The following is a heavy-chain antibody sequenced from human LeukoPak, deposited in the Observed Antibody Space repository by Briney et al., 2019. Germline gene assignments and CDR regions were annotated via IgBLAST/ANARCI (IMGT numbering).Heavy chain of an antibody. CDR3: ARDYILLWFGELLSETDAFDI. J-gene: IGHJ3*02. Sequence: GGSLRLSCAASGFTFKTYWMSWVRQAPGKGLEWVAKIHQDGSEKYYVDSVKGRFTISRDNAKNSLYLQMNSLRAEDTAVYYCARDYILLWFGELLSETDAFDIWGQGTMVTVSS. CDR1: GFTFKTYW. V-gene: IGHV3-7*01. D-gene: IGHD3-10*01. CDR2: IHQDGSEK.